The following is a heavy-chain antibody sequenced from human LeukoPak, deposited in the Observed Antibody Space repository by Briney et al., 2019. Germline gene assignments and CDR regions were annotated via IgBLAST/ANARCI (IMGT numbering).Heavy chain of an antibody. V-gene: IGHV3-33*01. CDR1: GFTFSRFG. Sequence: GGSLRLSCAASGFTFSRFGMHWVRQAPGKGLEWVAVIWYDGSNKYYADSVKGRFTISRDNSKNTLYLEMNSLRAEDTAVYFCARDYYYGSSGYWDYYVDYWGQGTLVSVSS. CDR3: ARDYYYGSSGYWDYYVDY. D-gene: IGHD3-22*01. J-gene: IGHJ4*02. CDR2: IWYDGSNK.